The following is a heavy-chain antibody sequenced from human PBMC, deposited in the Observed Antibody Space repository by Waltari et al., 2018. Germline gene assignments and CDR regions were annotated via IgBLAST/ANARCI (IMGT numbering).Heavy chain of an antibody. CDR2: VFYRGSP. CDR3: VRDPLNPRGLFDH. D-gene: IGHD3-10*01. CDR1: GSSMNSDHC. Sequence: QVQLQESCAGLVKAAVTLSLTCTVLGSSMNSDHCWGWGRQPQGKGLEWIGSVFYRGSPYYSSSLRSRVTMSVDTSKNQFSLKLSSVTAADTALYYCVRDPLNPRGLFDHWGQGALVTVSS. V-gene: IGHV4-38-2*02. J-gene: IGHJ4*02.